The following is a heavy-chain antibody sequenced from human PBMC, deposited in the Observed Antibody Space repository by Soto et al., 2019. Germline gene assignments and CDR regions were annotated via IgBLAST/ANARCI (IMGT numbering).Heavy chain of an antibody. CDR2: IDWNRATI. CDR3: VKDVGPRQYDFTNFDY. V-gene: IGHV3-9*01. D-gene: IGHD3-3*01. Sequence: GGSLRLSCIASGFIFDDYAIHWVRQVPGKGLEWVSGIDWNRATIGYADSVKGRFTLSRDNARNSVLLQMNSLRPEDTALYYCVKDVGPRQYDFTNFDYWGQGTLVTVSS. J-gene: IGHJ4*02. CDR1: GFIFDDYA.